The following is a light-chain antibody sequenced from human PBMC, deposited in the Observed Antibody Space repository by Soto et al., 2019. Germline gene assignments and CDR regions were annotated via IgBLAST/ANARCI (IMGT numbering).Light chain of an antibody. V-gene: IGLV4-69*01. Sequence: QSVLTQSSSASASLGASVKLTCTLSSGHSSYAIAWHQQQPEKGPRYLMKVNSDGSHNKGDGIPDRFSGSSSGAERYLTISSLQSEDEADYYCQTWGTYVVFGGGTKVTVL. CDR1: SGHSSYA. J-gene: IGLJ2*01. CDR3: QTWGTYVV. CDR2: VNSDGSH.